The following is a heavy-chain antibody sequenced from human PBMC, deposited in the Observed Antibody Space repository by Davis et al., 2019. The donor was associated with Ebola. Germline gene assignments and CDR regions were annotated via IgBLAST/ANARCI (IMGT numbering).Heavy chain of an antibody. V-gene: IGHV3-30*03. CDR2: ISYDGSNK. CDR1: GFTFSSYS. CDR3: ARDSGKGVGATRRVYYFDY. Sequence: PGGSLRLSCAASGFTFSSYSMNWVRQAPGKGLEWVAVISYDGSNKYYADSVKGRFTISRDNSKNTLYLQMNSLRAEDTAVYYCARDSGKGVGATRRVYYFDYWGQGTLVTVSS. J-gene: IGHJ4*02. D-gene: IGHD1-26*01.